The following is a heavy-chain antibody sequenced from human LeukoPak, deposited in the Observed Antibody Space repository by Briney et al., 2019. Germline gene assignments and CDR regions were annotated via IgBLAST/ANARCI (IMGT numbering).Heavy chain of an antibody. CDR3: AREGRFLEWSSPDY. V-gene: IGHV1-18*04. Sequence: ASVKVSCKASGYIFTSYGISWVRQAPGQGLEWMGWISTYNGKTNYAQKVQGRVTMTTDTSTRTAYMALRSLRSDDTAVHYCAREGRFLEWSSPDYWGQGTLVTVSS. J-gene: IGHJ4*02. D-gene: IGHD3-3*01. CDR1: GYIFTSYG. CDR2: ISTYNGKT.